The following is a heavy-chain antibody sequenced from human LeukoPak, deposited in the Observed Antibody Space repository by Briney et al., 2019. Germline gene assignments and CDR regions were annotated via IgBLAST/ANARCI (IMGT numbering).Heavy chain of an antibody. V-gene: IGHV4-39*01. D-gene: IGHD3-22*01. CDR3: AKVSDRDSSGYYWGFEY. Sequence: SETLSLTCTVSGGSISSSSYYWGWIRQPPGKGLEWIGSIYYSGSTYYNPSLKSRVTMSVDTSKNQFSLKLTSVTAADTAVYYCAKVSDRDSSGYYWGFEYWGQGTLVTVSS. CDR1: GGSISSSSYY. J-gene: IGHJ4*02. CDR2: IYYSGST.